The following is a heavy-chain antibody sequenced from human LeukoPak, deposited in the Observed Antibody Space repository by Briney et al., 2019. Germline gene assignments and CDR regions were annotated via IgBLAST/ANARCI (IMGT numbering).Heavy chain of an antibody. J-gene: IGHJ6*02. V-gene: IGHV3-30*18. Sequence: GGSLRLSCAASGFTFSSYGMHWVRQAPGKGLEWVAVISYDGSNKYYADSVKGRFTISRDNSKNTLYLQMNSLRAEDTAVYYCSKDIDYGDHINGYYYYGMDVWGQGTTVTVSS. D-gene: IGHD4-17*01. CDR3: SKDIDYGDHINGYYYYGMDV. CDR1: GFTFSSYG. CDR2: ISYDGSNK.